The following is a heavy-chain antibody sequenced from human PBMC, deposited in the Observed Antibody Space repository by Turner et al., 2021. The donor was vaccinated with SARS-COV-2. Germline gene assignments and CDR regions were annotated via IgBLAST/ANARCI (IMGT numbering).Heavy chain of an antibody. Sequence: EVQLVESGGGLVRPGGSLLLACAASGFTFSSYNMNWVRQAPGKGLECVSSISSSSTYIYYADSVKGRFTISRDNAKNSRYLQMNSLRAEDTAVYYCDPDCSSATCRDYWGQGTLVTVSS. CDR3: DPDCSSATCRDY. CDR2: ISSSSTYI. CDR1: GFTFSSYN. V-gene: IGHV3-21*01. D-gene: IGHD2-2*01. J-gene: IGHJ4*02.